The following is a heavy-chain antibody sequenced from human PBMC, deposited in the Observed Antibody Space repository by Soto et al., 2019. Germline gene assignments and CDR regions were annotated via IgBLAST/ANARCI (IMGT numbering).Heavy chain of an antibody. CDR3: AREESADGYNRALDY. Sequence: QVQLVQSGAEVKKPGASVKVSCKASGYTFTSYGISWVRQAPGQGLEWMGWISAYNGNTNYAQKLQGRVTMTTDTSTSTAYRELRSLRSDDTAVYYCAREESADGYNRALDYWGQGTLVTVSS. D-gene: IGHD5-12*01. CDR1: GYTFTSYG. CDR2: ISAYNGNT. V-gene: IGHV1-18*04. J-gene: IGHJ4*02.